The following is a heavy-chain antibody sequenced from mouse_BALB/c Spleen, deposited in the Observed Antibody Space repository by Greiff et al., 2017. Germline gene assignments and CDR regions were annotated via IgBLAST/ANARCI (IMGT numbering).Heavy chain of an antibody. CDR1: GFSLSRYS. J-gene: IGHJ3*01. CDR2: IWGGGST. V-gene: IGHV2-6-4*01. CDR3: ARGGGNYPAWFAY. Sequence: VKLMESGPGLVAPSQSLSITCTVSGFSLSRYSVHWVRQPPGKGLEWLGMIWGGGSTDYNSALKSRLSISKDNSKSQVFLKMNSLQTDDTAMYYCARGGGNYPAWFAYWGQGTLVTVSA. D-gene: IGHD2-1*01.